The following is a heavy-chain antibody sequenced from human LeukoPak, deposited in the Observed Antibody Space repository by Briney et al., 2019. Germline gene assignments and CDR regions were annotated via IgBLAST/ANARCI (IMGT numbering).Heavy chain of an antibody. CDR2: ISPSNGDT. Sequence: ASVKVSCKASGYTFTSYSINWVGRAPGQGVEWMGWISPSNGDTSYAQKVQDRVTMTTDTSTTTVYMELRSLGSDDTAIYYCVRDSGWELRHFFFDDWGQGTLVTVSS. D-gene: IGHD4-23*01. CDR1: GYTFTSYS. CDR3: VRDSGWELRHFFFDD. V-gene: IGHV1-18*04. J-gene: IGHJ4*02.